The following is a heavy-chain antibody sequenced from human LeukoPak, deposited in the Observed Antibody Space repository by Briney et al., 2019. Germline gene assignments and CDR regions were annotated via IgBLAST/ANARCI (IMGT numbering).Heavy chain of an antibody. V-gene: IGHV3-7*01. J-gene: IGHJ4*02. D-gene: IGHD1-1*01. CDR2: IKEDGSEK. CDR1: GFTFSSYS. CDR3: ARGGPTGAIDD. Sequence: GGSLRLSCAASGFTFSSYSMNWVRQAPGKGLEWVANIKEDGSEKNYVDSVKGRFTISRDNAKNSLYLQMNSLRAEDTAVYYCARGGPTGAIDDWGQGTLVTVS.